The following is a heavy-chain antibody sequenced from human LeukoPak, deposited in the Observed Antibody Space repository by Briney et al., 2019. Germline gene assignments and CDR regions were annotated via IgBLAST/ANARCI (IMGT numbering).Heavy chain of an antibody. J-gene: IGHJ2*01. D-gene: IGHD2-15*01. Sequence: GGSLRLSWAASGFTFSSYTVNWVRQAPGKGLEWVSSISSSGTYIYSADSLKGRFTISRDNVKNSLYLQMNSLRAEDTAVYYCARDEVMVASSPSYWFFALWGRGTLVTVSS. CDR1: GFTFSSYT. V-gene: IGHV3-21*01. CDR2: ISSSGTYI. CDR3: ARDEVMVASSPSYWFFAL.